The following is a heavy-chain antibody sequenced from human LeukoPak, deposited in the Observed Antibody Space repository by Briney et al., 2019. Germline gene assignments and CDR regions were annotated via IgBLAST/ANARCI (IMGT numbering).Heavy chain of an antibody. J-gene: IGHJ4*02. CDR1: GGSMSSFY. CDR2: VYTSGVT. CDR3: AREWTSGDGSGYPYYFDY. D-gene: IGHD3-22*01. V-gene: IGHV4-4*07. Sequence: PSQTLSLTCTVSGGSMSSFYWDWIRQPAGKGLQWIGRVYTSGVTNYNPSLKSRVTMSVDTYKNQFSVKLSSVTAADTAVYYCAREWTSGDGSGYPYYFDYWGPGTLVTVSS.